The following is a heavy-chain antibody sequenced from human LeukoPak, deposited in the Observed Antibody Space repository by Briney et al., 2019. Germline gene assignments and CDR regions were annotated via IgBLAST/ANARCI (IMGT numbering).Heavy chain of an antibody. V-gene: IGHV3-43*01. CDR3: ARGPNRWWVVSRNWGMDV. Sequence: GGSLRLSCAASGLSIGDNSMHWVRQAPGKGLEWVSLISWDESTTYYSDSVKGRFTVSRDSSKNSLHQQMNSLRTEDTALYYCARGPNRWWVVSRNWGMDVWGQGTTVTVSS. J-gene: IGHJ6*02. D-gene: IGHD2-15*01. CDR2: ISWDESTT. CDR1: GLSIGDNS.